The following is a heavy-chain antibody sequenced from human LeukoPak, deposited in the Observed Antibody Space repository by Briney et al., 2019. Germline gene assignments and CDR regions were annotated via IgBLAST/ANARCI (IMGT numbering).Heavy chain of an antibody. CDR1: GYSFTSYW. Sequence: GEPLKISCKGSGYSFTSYWIGWVRQMPGKGLGWMGNIYPGDSDTTYSPSFQGQVTISADKSISTAYLQWSSLKASDTAMYYCATQLTERVRYYYYYMDVWGKGTTVTVSS. V-gene: IGHV5-51*01. CDR3: ATQLTERVRYYYYYMDV. D-gene: IGHD1-1*01. CDR2: IYPGDSDT. J-gene: IGHJ6*03.